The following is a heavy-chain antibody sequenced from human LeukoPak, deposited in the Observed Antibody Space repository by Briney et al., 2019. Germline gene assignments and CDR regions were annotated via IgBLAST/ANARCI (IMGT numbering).Heavy chain of an antibody. CDR2: ISSSSSYI. Sequence: GGSLRLSCAASGFTFSSYSMNWVRQAPGKGLEWVSSISSSSSYIYYADSVKGRFTISRDNSKNTLYLQMNSLRAEDTAVYYCAKDEGRRFTDWGQGTLVTVSS. CDR1: GFTFSSYS. J-gene: IGHJ4*02. CDR3: AKDEGRRFTD. D-gene: IGHD3-16*01. V-gene: IGHV3-21*01.